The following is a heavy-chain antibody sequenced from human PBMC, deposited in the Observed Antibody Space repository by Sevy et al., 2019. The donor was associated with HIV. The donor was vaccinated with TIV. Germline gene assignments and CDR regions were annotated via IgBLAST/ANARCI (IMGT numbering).Heavy chain of an antibody. V-gene: IGHV3-7*04. Sequence: GGSLRLSCAASGFIFSNYWMSWVRQAPGKGLELVANIKQDGSEKYYVDSVRGRFTLSRDNAKNSLYLQMNSLRVEDTAVYYCAWGAWYAIWGQGTTVTVSS. J-gene: IGHJ6*02. CDR2: IKQDGSEK. D-gene: IGHD6-19*01. CDR3: AWGAWYAI. CDR1: GFIFSNYW.